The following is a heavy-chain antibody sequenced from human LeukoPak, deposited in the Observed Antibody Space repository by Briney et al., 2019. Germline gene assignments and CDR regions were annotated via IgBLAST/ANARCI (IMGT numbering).Heavy chain of an antibody. D-gene: IGHD3-22*01. CDR3: VRGPRIRVYYYDSSGYYPDGDY. J-gene: IGHJ4*02. V-gene: IGHV4-34*01. Sequence: SETLSLTCAVYGGSFSGYYWSWIRQPPGKGLEWIGEINHSGSTNYNPSLKSRVTISVDTSKNQFSLKLSSVTAADTAVYYCVRGPRIRVYYYDSSGYYPDGDYRGQGTLVTVSS. CDR1: GGSFSGYY. CDR2: INHSGST.